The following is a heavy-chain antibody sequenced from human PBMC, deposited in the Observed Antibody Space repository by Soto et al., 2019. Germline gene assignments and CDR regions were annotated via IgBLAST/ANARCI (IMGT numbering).Heavy chain of an antibody. CDR1: GGSISSYY. V-gene: IGHV4-59*01. D-gene: IGHD2-2*01. CDR3: ARVQEKVVPAAIDY. J-gene: IGHJ4*02. Sequence: QVQLQESGPGLVKPSETLSLTCTVSGGSISSYYWSWIRQPPGKGLEWIGYIYYSGSTNYNPSLKSRVTISVDTSKNQFSLKLSSVTAADTAVYYCARVQEKVVPAAIDYWGQGTLVTVSS. CDR2: IYYSGST.